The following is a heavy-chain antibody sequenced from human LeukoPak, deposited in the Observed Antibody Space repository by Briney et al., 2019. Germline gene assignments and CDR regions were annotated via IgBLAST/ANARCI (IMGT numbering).Heavy chain of an antibody. J-gene: IGHJ5*02. CDR3: ARGILSLNWFDP. V-gene: IGHV4/OR15-8*01. D-gene: IGHD2/OR15-2a*01. Sequence: SETLSLTCAVSGASIASHSWWSWVRQPPGKGLEWIGEVYHSGGANYKPSLKSRVTISVDTSKNQFSLKLSSVTAADTAVYYCARGILSLNWFDPWGQGTLVTVSS. CDR1: GASIASHSW. CDR2: VYHSGGA.